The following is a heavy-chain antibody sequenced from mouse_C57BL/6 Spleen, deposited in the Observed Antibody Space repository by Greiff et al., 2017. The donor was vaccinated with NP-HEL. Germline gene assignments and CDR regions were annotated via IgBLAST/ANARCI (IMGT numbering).Heavy chain of an antibody. CDR3: ARGGYGSSLYYAMDY. V-gene: IGHV1-4*01. D-gene: IGHD1-1*01. J-gene: IGHJ4*01. Sequence: LQESGAELARPGASVKMSCKASGYTFTSYTMHWVKQRPGQGLEWIGYINPSSGYTKYNQKFKDKATLTADKSSSTAYMQLSSLTSEDSAVYYCARGGYGSSLYYAMDYWGQGTSVTVSS. CDR1: GYTFTSYT. CDR2: INPSSGYT.